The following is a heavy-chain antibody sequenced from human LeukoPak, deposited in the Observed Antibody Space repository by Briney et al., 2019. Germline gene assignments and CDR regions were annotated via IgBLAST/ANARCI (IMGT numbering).Heavy chain of an antibody. CDR2: IYYSGST. V-gene: IGHV4-59*01. Sequence: SSETLSLTCTVSGGSISSYYWSWIRQPPGKGLEWIGYIYYSGSTNYNPSLKSRVTISVDTSKNQFSLKLSSVTAADTAVYYCARIIGSSEDPYFDYWGQGILVTVSS. CDR3: ARIIGSSEDPYFDY. D-gene: IGHD6-6*01. CDR1: GGSISSYY. J-gene: IGHJ4*02.